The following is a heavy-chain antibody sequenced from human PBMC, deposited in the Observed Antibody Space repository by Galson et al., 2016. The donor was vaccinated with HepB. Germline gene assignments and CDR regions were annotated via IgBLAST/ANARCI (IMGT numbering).Heavy chain of an antibody. CDR2: IGLGGTI. J-gene: IGHJ6*02. CDR3: ARAAGAYTYGYLYGMDV. Sequence: LEWVSYIGLGGTIHYADSVKGRFTISRDNAKNSVFLQMSSLRDEDTAVYYCARAAGAYTYGYLYGMDVWGQGTTVTVSS. V-gene: IGHV3-48*02. D-gene: IGHD5-18*01.